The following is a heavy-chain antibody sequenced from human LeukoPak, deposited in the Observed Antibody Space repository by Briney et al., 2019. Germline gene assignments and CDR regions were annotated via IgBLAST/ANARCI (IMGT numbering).Heavy chain of an antibody. V-gene: IGHV3-21*01. CDR2: ISSSSSYI. CDR3: ARDNVLRYYYDSSGTWGAFDI. D-gene: IGHD3-22*01. J-gene: IGHJ3*02. Sequence: GGSLRLSCAASGFTFSSYSMNWVRQAPGKGLEWVSSISSSSSYIYYTHFVKGRFTISRDNAKNSLYLQMNSLRAEDTAVYYCARDNVLRYYYDSSGTWGAFDIWGQGTMVTVSS. CDR1: GFTFSSYS.